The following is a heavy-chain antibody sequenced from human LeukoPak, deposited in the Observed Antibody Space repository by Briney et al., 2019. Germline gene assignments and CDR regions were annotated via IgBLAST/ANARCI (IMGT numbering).Heavy chain of an antibody. V-gene: IGHV1-69*06. CDR2: IIPIFGTT. D-gene: IGHD3-22*01. CDR3: ARDYYYDSGGYHPAEYFNH. Sequence: SVKVSCKASGGTFSSYGISWVRQAPGQGLEWMARIIPIFGTTNYAQKFQGRVTITADTSTSIAYMDLRSLRSEDTAVYYCARDYYYDSGGYHPAEYFNHWGQGTLVTVSS. J-gene: IGHJ1*01. CDR1: GGTFSSYG.